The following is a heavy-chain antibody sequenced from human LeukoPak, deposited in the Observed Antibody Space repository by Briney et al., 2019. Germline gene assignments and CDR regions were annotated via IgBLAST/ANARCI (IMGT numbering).Heavy chain of an antibody. D-gene: IGHD3-10*01. CDR3: TRGQSRYGSGSYYYYYYYMDV. CDR2: IRSKAYGGTT. CDR1: GFTFRTYA. V-gene: IGHV3-49*04. J-gene: IGHJ6*03. Sequence: GGSLRLSCVASGFTFRTYAMSWVRQAPGKGLEWVGFIRSKAYGGTTEYAASVKGSFTISRDDSKSIAYLQMNSLKTEDTAVYYCTRGQSRYGSGSYYYYYYYMDVWGKGTTVTISS.